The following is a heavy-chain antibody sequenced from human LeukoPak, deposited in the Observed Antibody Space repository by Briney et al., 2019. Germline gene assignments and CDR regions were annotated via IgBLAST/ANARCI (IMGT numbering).Heavy chain of an antibody. CDR2: IIPIFGTA. J-gene: IGHJ4*02. D-gene: IGHD1-26*01. V-gene: IGHV1-69*06. CDR1: GGTFSSYA. CDR3: ASSVGATDFDY. Sequence: ASVKVSCKASGGTFSSYAISWVRQAPGQGLEWMGGIIPIFGTANYAQKLQGRVTITADKSTSTAYMELSSLRSEDTAVYYCASSVGATDFDYWGQGTLVTVSS.